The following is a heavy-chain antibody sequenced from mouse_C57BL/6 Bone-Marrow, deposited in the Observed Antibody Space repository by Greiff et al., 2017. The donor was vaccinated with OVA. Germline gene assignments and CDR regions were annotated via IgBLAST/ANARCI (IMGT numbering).Heavy chain of an antibody. Sequence: EVKVEESGGGLVQPGGSMKLSCVASGFTFSNYWMNWVRQSPEQGLEWVAQIRLKSDNYATHYAVSVTGRFSISRDDNNSSVYLQMNNLMAEDTGIYYCTGRTYEYVFAYWGQATLVTVSA. CDR1: GFTFSNYW. CDR2: IRLKSDNYAT. CDR3: TGRTYEYVFAY. D-gene: IGHD2-4*01. J-gene: IGHJ3*01. V-gene: IGHV6-3*01.